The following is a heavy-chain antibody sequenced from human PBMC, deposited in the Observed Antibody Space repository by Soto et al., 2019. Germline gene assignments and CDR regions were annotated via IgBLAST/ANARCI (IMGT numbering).Heavy chain of an antibody. CDR3: ARLSSYDDSSCYYPNSYYYYGMDV. Sequence: SETLSLTCTVSGGSISSSSYYWGRIRQPPGKGLEWIGSIFYSGTTYYNPSLKSRVTISVDTSKNQFSLKLSSVTAADTAVYYYARLSSYDDSSCYYPNSYYYYGMDVWGQGTTVTVSS. J-gene: IGHJ6*02. D-gene: IGHD3-22*01. V-gene: IGHV4-39*01. CDR2: IFYSGTT. CDR1: GGSISSSSYY.